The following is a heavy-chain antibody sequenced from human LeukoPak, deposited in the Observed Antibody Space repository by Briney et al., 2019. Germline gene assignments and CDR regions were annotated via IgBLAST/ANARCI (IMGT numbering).Heavy chain of an antibody. D-gene: IGHD4-17*01. J-gene: IGHJ6*02. CDR1: GGSISSSSYH. Sequence: SETLSLTCTVSGGSISSSSYHWGWIRQPPGKGLEWIGSIYYSGSTYYNPSLKSRVTISVDTSKNQFSLKLSSVTAADTAVYYCARDRYATVTAYGMDVWGQGTTVTVSS. CDR2: IYYSGST. CDR3: ARDRYATVTAYGMDV. V-gene: IGHV4-39*07.